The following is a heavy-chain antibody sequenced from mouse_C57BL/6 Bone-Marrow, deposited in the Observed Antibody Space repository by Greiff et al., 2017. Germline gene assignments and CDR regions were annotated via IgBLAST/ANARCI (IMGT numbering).Heavy chain of an antibody. Sequence: EVQLQQSGPELVKPGASVKISCKASGYTFTDYYMNWVKQSHGKSLEWIGDINPNNGGTSYNQKFKGKATLTVDKSSSTAYMELRSLTSEDSAVYYCARGEIYDGYSYYFDYWGQGTTLTVSS. CDR3: ARGEIYDGYSYYFDY. D-gene: IGHD2-3*01. CDR1: GYTFTDYY. J-gene: IGHJ2*01. V-gene: IGHV1-26*01. CDR2: INPNNGGT.